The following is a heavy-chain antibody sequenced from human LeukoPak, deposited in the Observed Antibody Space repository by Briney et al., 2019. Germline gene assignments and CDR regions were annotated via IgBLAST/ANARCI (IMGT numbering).Heavy chain of an antibody. V-gene: IGHV3-21*01. Sequence: PGGSLRLSCAASGFTFSSYSMNWVRQAPGKGLEWVSSISSSSSYIYYADSVKGRFTISRDNAKNSLYLQMNSLRAEDTAVYYCARDRNDFWSGSLYYFDYWGQGTLVTVSS. CDR1: GFTFSSYS. CDR2: ISSSSSYI. D-gene: IGHD3-3*01. J-gene: IGHJ4*02. CDR3: ARDRNDFWSGSLYYFDY.